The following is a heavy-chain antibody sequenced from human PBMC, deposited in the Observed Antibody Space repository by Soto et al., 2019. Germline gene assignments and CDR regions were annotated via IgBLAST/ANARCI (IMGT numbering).Heavy chain of an antibody. Sequence: SGPTREPTGTLTLTCTVSGFSLSNARMGVSWIRQPPGKALEWLAHIFSNDEKSYSTSLKSRLTISKDTSKSQVVLTMTNMDPVDTATYYCARIRLWLGESDYYYGMDVWGQGTTVTVSS. CDR3: ARIRLWLGESDYYYGMDV. J-gene: IGHJ6*02. CDR1: GFSLSNARMG. D-gene: IGHD3-10*01. CDR2: IFSNDEK. V-gene: IGHV2-26*01.